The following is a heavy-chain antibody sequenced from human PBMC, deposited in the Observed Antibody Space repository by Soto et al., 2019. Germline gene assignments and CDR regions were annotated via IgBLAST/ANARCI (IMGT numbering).Heavy chain of an antibody. V-gene: IGHV1-8*01. D-gene: IGHD3-10*01. CDR2: MNPNSGNT. Sequence: ASVKVSCKASGYTFTRYDINWVRQATGQGLEWMGWMNPNSGNTGYAQKFQGRVTMTRNTSISTAYMELSSLRSEDTAVYYCARAPMVRGIQFDPWGQGTLVTVSS. CDR3: ARAPMVRGIQFDP. CDR1: GYTFTRYD. J-gene: IGHJ5*02.